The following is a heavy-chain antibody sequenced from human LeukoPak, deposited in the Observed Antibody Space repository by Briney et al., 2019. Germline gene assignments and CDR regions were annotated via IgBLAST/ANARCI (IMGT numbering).Heavy chain of an antibody. CDR2: ISGSGGST. V-gene: IGHV3-23*01. D-gene: IGHD1-26*01. CDR1: GFTFSSYA. J-gene: IGHJ6*01. CDR3: AKMKGHPLPKYYMDV. Sequence: GGSLRLSCAASGFTFSSYAMSWVRQAPGKGLEWVSAISGSGGSTYYADSVKGRFTISRDDSKNTLYLEMNSLRAEDTAIYYCAKMKGHPLPKYYMDVWGQGTTVTVSS.